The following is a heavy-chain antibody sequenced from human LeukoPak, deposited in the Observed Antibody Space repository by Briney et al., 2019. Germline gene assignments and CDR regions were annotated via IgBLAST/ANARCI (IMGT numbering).Heavy chain of an antibody. V-gene: IGHV4-34*01. CDR2: INHSGST. Sequence: TSETLSLTCAVYGGSFSGYYWSWIRQPPEKGLEWIGEINHSGSTNYNPSLKSRVTISVDTSKNHCSLKLNSVTAADTAVYYCVSRMVAVTPGGFDYWGQGTLVTVSS. D-gene: IGHD6-19*01. J-gene: IGHJ4*02. CDR1: GGSFSGYY. CDR3: VSRMVAVTPGGFDY.